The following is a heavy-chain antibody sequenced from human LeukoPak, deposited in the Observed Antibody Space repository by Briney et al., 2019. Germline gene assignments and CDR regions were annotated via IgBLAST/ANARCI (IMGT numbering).Heavy chain of an antibody. CDR3: ARHRGYCSSTSCYPYYFDY. J-gene: IGHJ4*02. V-gene: IGHV3-66*04. D-gene: IGHD2-2*01. CDR2: LYSGGST. CDR1: GFTVSNNY. Sequence: GGSLRLSCAASGFTVSNNYMSWVRQAPGKGLEWVSFLYSGGSTYYADSVKGRFTISRDNSKNTLYLQMNSLRAEDTAVYYCARHRGYCSSTSCYPYYFDYWGQGTLVTVSS.